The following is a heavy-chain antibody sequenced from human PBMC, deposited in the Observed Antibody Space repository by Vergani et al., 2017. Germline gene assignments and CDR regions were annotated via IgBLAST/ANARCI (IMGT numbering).Heavy chain of an antibody. V-gene: IGHV3-9*01. D-gene: IGHD6-6*01. J-gene: IGHJ4*02. CDR1: GFTFDDYA. CDR3: ARDLGYSSSSVFDY. CDR2: ISWNSGSI. Sequence: EVQLVESGGGLVQPGRSLRLSCAASGFTFDDYAMHWVRQAPGKGLEWVSGISWNSGSIGYADSVKGRFTISRDNAKNSLYLQMNSLRAEDTAVYYCARDLGYSSSSVFDYWGQGTLVTVSS.